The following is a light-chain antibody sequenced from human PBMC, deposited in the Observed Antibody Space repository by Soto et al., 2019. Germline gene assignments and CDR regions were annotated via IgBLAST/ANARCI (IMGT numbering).Light chain of an antibody. CDR1: SRDVGSYNL. CDR2: EDS. Sequence: QSALTQPASVSGSPGQSITISCTGSSRDVGSYNLVSWYQQHPGTAPKLLIYEDSQRPSGVSSRFSGSKSGNTASLTISGLQAEDEADYYCQSYVGRNSYVFGSGTKLTVL. V-gene: IGLV2-23*01. CDR3: QSYVGRNSYV. J-gene: IGLJ1*01.